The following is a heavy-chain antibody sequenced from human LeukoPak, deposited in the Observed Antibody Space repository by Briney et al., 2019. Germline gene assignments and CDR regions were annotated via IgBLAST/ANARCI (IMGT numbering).Heavy chain of an antibody. Sequence: PGGSLRLSCAASGFTVSSNYMSWVRQAPGKGLEWVSVIYSGGSTYYADSVKGRFTISRDNSKNTLYLQMNSPRAEDTAVYYCARVGLIGYDLSDHDYWGQGTLVTVSS. CDR2: IYSGGST. CDR3: ARVGLIGYDLSDHDY. J-gene: IGHJ4*02. CDR1: GFTVSSNY. D-gene: IGHD5-12*01. V-gene: IGHV3-66*01.